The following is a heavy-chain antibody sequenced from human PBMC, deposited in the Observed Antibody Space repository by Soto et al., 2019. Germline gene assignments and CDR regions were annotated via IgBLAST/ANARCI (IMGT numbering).Heavy chain of an antibody. Sequence: QVQLVESGGGLVKPGGSLRLSCAASGFTFSDYYMRWILQAPGKGLEWVSYISPSGSTIYYADSVKGRFTISRDNGKNSLHLKMSSLRAEDTAVYHCVGGWGVAASPDYWGPGTRVTVSS. D-gene: IGHD2-15*01. CDR1: GFTFSDYY. CDR3: VGGWGVAASPDY. CDR2: ISPSGSTI. J-gene: IGHJ4*02. V-gene: IGHV3-11*01.